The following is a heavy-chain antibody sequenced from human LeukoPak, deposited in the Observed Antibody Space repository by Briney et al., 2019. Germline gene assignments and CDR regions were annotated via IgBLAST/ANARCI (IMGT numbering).Heavy chain of an antibody. D-gene: IGHD3-9*01. CDR3: AKDAPTLRYFDWLLFGAFDI. CDR1: GFTFDDYA. J-gene: IGHJ3*02. Sequence: PGRSLRLSCAASGFTFDDYAMHWVRQAPGKGLEWVSGISWNSGSIGYADSVKGRFTTSRDNAKNSLYLQMNSLRAEDPALYYCAKDAPTLRYFDWLLFGAFDIWGQGTMVTLSS. V-gene: IGHV3-9*01. CDR2: ISWNSGSI.